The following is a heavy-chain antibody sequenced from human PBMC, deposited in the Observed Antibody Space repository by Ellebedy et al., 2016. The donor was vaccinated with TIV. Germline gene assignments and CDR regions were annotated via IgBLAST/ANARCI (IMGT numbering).Heavy chain of an antibody. CDR1: GASVTGGGYY. Sequence: MPSETLSLTCSVSGASVTGGGYYWMWLRQPPGKGLEWIGHMYNSGTTHYSPSLKSRVTISIDTSRNQFSLRPRSGTAADTAVNYWGRWFDPWGQGTLVTVSS. CDR3: GRWFDP. V-gene: IGHV4-61*08. J-gene: IGHJ5*02. CDR2: MYNSGTT.